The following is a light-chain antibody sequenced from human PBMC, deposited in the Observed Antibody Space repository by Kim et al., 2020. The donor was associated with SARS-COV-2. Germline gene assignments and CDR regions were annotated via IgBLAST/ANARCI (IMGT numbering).Light chain of an antibody. CDR2: GKN. V-gene: IGLV3-19*01. J-gene: IGLJ2*01. CDR3: NSRDTRHFVI. CDR1: SLRKYY. Sequence: SELTQDPAVSVALGQTVRITCQGDSLRKYYATWYQQNPGQAPVLLISGKNNRPSGIPDRFSGSSSGNTASLTIAGAQAEDEADYYFNSRDTRHFVIFGG.